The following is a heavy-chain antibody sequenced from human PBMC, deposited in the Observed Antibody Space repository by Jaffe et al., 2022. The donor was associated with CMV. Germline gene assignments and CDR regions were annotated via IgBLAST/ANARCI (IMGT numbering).Heavy chain of an antibody. D-gene: IGHD4-17*01. CDR1: GGSISSYY. CDR3: ARDQTTSPDYYYMDV. Sequence: QVQLQESGPGLVKPSETLSLTCTVSGGSISSYYWSWIRQPPGKGLEWIGYIYYSGSTNYNPSLKSRVTISVDTSKNQFSLKLSSVTAADTAVYYCARDQTTSPDYYYMDVWGKGTTVTVSS. J-gene: IGHJ6*03. CDR2: IYYSGST. V-gene: IGHV4-59*01.